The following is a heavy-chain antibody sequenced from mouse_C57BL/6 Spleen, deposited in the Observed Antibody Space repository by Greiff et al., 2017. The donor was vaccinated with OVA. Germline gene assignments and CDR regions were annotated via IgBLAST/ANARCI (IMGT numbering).Heavy chain of an antibody. Sequence: QVQLQQSGAELVRPGASVTLSCKASGYTFTDYEMHWVKQTPVHGLEWIGAIDPETGGTAYNQKFKGKAILTADKSSSTAYMELRSLTSEDSAVYYCTRPYDYDEGFAYWGQGTLVTVSA. CDR1: GYTFTDYE. V-gene: IGHV1-15*01. CDR3: TRPYDYDEGFAY. J-gene: IGHJ3*01. CDR2: IDPETGGT. D-gene: IGHD2-4*01.